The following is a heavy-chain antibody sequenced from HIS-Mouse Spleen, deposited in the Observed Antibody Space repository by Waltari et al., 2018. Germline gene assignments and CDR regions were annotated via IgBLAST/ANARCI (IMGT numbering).Heavy chain of an antibody. J-gene: IGHJ2*01. V-gene: IGHV4-39*07. Sequence: QLQLQESGPGLVKPSETLFLTCTVSGGSISSSSYYWGWIRQPPGKGLEWFGSIYYSGSTYYNPSLKSRVTISVDTSKNQFSLKLSSVTAADTAVYYCAREIPYSSSWYDWYFDLWGRGTLVTVSS. CDR2: IYYSGST. CDR3: AREIPYSSSWYDWYFDL. D-gene: IGHD6-13*01. CDR1: GGSISSSSYY.